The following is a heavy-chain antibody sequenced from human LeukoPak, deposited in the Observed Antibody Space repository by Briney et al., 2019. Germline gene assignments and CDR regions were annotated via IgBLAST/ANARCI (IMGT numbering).Heavy chain of an antibody. CDR1: GYSFTSYW. D-gene: IGHD5-12*01. J-gene: IGHJ4*02. Sequence: GESLKISCKGSGYSFTSYWIGWVRQMPGKGLEWMGIIYPGDSDTRYSPSFQGQVTISADKSISTAYLQWSSLKASDTAMYYRARPSASRSGYDSVYYWGQGTLVTVSS. V-gene: IGHV5-51*01. CDR2: IYPGDSDT. CDR3: ARPSASRSGYDSVYY.